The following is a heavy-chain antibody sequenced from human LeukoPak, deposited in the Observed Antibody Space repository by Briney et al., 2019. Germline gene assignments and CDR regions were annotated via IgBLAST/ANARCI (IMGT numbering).Heavy chain of an antibody. CDR2: INHSGST. D-gene: IGHD1-26*01. J-gene: IGHJ4*02. Sequence: SETLSLTCTVSGYSISSGYYWGWIRQPPGKGLEWIGEINHSGSTNYNPSLKSRVTISVDTSKNQFSLKLSSVTAADAAVYYCARLLGIDRLLPSDYWGQGTLVTVSS. CDR1: GYSISSGYY. V-gene: IGHV4-38-2*02. CDR3: ARLLGIDRLLPSDY.